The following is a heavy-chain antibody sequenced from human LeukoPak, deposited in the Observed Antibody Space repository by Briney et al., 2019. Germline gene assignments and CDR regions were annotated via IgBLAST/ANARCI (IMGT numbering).Heavy chain of an antibody. J-gene: IGHJ4*02. CDR1: GNTFSSYA. Sequence: SVKVSCKASGNTFSSYAITWVRQAPGQGLEWMGRIIPILGVANYAQKFQGRVTITADKSTTTDYMELSSLRSDDTAVYYCARDSGDGYIYWGQGTLVTVSS. CDR3: ARDSGDGYIY. V-gene: IGHV1-69*04. CDR2: IIPILGVA. D-gene: IGHD5-24*01.